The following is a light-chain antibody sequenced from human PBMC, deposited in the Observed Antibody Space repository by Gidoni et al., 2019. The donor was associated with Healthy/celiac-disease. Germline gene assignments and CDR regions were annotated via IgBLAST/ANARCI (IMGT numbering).Light chain of an antibody. CDR1: KSISSY. CDR2: AAS. J-gene: IGKJ3*01. Sequence: SQMTQSPSSLSASVADRVTITCRASKSISSYLNWYQQKPGKAPKLLIYAASSLQSGVPARFSGRGSGTDFTITISSLQPEDVANYYCQQSYSTPIFGHGTKVDIK. V-gene: IGKV1-39*01. CDR3: QQSYSTPI.